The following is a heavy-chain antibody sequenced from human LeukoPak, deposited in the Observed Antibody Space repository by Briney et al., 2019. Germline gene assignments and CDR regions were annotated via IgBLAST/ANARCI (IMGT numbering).Heavy chain of an antibody. Sequence: PGGSLRLSCAASGFTVSDNYMTWVRQAPGKGLEWVSSIYSAGATHYAESVKGRFTISRDNSKNTLYLQMNSLRAEDMAVYCARIEWERLGRAFDIWGQGTMVTVSS. D-gene: IGHD1-26*01. CDR2: IYSAGAT. CDR3: ARIEWERLGRAFDI. CDR1: GFTVSDNY. J-gene: IGHJ3*02. V-gene: IGHV3-53*01.